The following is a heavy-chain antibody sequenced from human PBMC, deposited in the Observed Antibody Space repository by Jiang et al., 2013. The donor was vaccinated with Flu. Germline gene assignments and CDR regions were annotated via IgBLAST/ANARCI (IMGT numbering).Heavy chain of an antibody. D-gene: IGHD3-10*01. Sequence: KPTQTLTLTRSFSGFSLRTTAVGVAWIRQPPGKALEWLALIYWDDSKRYSYSPSLRSRLTITKDTSKNQVVLTMANVDPVDTATYYCAHKPYYSGSGSYYNVWG. CDR3: AHKPYYSGSGSYYNV. CDR1: GFSLRTTAVG. J-gene: IGHJ3*01. CDR2: IYWDDSK. V-gene: IGHV2-5*02.